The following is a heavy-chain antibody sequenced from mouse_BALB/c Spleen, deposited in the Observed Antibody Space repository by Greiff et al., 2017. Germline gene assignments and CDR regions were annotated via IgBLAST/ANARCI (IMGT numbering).Heavy chain of an antibody. V-gene: IGHV1-18*01. CDR1: GYTFTEYT. CDR3: ARSRGDGSSYWYFDV. CDR2: INPNNGGT. Sequence: EVQLQQSGPELVKPGASVKISCKTSGYTFTEYTMHWVKQSHGKSLEWIGGINPNNGGTSYNQKLKGKATLNVDKSSSTAYMELRSPTAEDSAFYYCARSRGDGSSYWYFDVWGAGTTVTVSS. D-gene: IGHD1-1*01. J-gene: IGHJ1*01.